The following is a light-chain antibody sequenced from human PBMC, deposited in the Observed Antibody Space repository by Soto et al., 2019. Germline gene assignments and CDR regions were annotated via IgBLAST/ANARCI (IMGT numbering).Light chain of an antibody. CDR1: NSDVGDYNY. Sequence: QSVLTQTASVSGSPGKSITISCTGTNSDVGDYNYVSWYQQHPGKAPKLIIYEVSNRPSGISDRFSASKSGNTASLTISGLQAEDGADYYRSSYTNSNTRVFGTGTKVTVL. CDR2: EVS. J-gene: IGLJ1*01. CDR3: SSYTNSNTRV. V-gene: IGLV2-14*01.